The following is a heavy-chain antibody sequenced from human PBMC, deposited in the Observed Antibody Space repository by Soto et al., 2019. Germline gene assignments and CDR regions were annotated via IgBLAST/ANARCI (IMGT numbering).Heavy chain of an antibody. CDR3: ARAFDSGRRGGSAFAI. V-gene: IGHV3-30-3*01. D-gene: IGHD1-26*01. CDR1: GFTFSSYA. CDR2: ISYDGSNK. Sequence: QVQLVESGGGVVQPGRSLRLSCAASGFTFSSYAMHWVRQAPGKGLEWVADISYDGSNKYYADSVKGRFTISRDNSKNSMYLQMNSRRAEDTAVYYGARAFDSGRRGGSAFAIWGQGTIVTVS. J-gene: IGHJ3*02.